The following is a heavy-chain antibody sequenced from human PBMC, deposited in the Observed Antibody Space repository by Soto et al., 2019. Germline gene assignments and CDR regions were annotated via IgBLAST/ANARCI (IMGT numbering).Heavy chain of an antibody. CDR3: ARDDCSGGSCYTY. J-gene: IGHJ4*01. D-gene: IGHD2-15*01. CDR1: GFTFSNYW. CDR2: IKQDGSDK. Sequence: EVQLVESGGGLVPPGGSLRLSCAASGFTFSNYWMTWVRQAPGKGLEWVANIKQDGSDKYYVDSVKGRFTISRDNAKNSLYLQMNSLRAEDTAVFYCARDDCSGGSCYTYWGHGTLVTVSS. V-gene: IGHV3-7*01.